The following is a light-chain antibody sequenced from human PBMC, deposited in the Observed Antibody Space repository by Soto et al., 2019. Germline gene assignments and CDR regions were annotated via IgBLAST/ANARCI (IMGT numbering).Light chain of an antibody. Sequence: IVMTQSPDSLAVPLGERATINCKSSQSVLYRSNSKNYLAWYQQKPGQPPRLLIYWASTRESGVPDRFSGSGSGTDFTLTISSLQAEGVAVYYCQQYYSTPLTFGGGTKVDIK. CDR3: QQYYSTPLT. J-gene: IGKJ4*01. V-gene: IGKV4-1*01. CDR2: WAS. CDR1: QSVLYRSNSKNY.